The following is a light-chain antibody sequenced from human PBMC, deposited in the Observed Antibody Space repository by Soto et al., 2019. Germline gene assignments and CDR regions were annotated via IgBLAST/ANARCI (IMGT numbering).Light chain of an antibody. CDR1: QSLVFSDGYTF. J-gene: IGKJ2*01. CDR2: KVS. Sequence: DVVMTQSPLSLSVTLGQPASISCRSSQSLVFSDGYTFLNWFHQRPGQSPRRLIYKVSNRDSGVPDRFSGSGSGTDFTLRISRVEAEDVGVYYXMXXTHWPGTFXQGTKLEIK. CDR3: MXXTHWPGT. V-gene: IGKV2-30*01.